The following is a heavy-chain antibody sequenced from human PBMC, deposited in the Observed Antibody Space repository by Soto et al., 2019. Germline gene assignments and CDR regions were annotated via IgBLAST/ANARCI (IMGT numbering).Heavy chain of an antibody. CDR3: ATAPKKSIAVALDY. Sequence: ASVKVSCKVSGYTLTELSMHWVRQAPGKGLEWMGGFDPEDGETIYAQKFQGRVTMTEDTSTDTAYMELSSLRSEDTAVYYCATAPKKSIAVALDYWGRGTLVTVSS. J-gene: IGHJ4*02. CDR1: GYTLTELS. D-gene: IGHD6-19*01. CDR2: FDPEDGET. V-gene: IGHV1-24*01.